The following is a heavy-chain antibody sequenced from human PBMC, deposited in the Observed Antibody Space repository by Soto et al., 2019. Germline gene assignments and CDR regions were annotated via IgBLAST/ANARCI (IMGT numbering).Heavy chain of an antibody. D-gene: IGHD3-10*01. CDR1: GVTFSSYA. J-gene: IGHJ5*02. CDR2: IIPMYGPA. CDR3: ARVTSMVRGVIDNWFDP. Sequence: QVPLVQSGTEVRKPGSSVKVSCKASGVTFSSYAINWVRQAPGQGLEWMGGIIPMYGPAKYAQRFQGRVTITADESTSTVYMELSSLTSQDTAVYYGARVTSMVRGVIDNWFDPWGHGTLVTVSS. V-gene: IGHV1-69*01.